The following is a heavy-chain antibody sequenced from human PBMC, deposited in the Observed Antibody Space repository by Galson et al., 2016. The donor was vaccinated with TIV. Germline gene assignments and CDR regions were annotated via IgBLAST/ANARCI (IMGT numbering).Heavy chain of an antibody. CDR2: IIPIFRTP. J-gene: IGHJ4*02. V-gene: IGHV1-69*13. CDR1: GGTFSSFA. CDR3: TSPSGGLTDWHLKFDY. D-gene: IGHD3-9*01. Sequence: SVKVSCKASGGTFSSFAINWVRQAPGQGLQWVGGIIPIFRTPKYARRFQGRVTVTADESTSTAYMELSSLRSDDTAVYCCTSPSGGLTDWHLKFDYWGQGTLVTVSS.